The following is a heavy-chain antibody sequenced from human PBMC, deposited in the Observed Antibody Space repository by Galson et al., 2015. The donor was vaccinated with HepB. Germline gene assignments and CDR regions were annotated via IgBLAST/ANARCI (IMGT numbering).Heavy chain of an antibody. V-gene: IGHV1-69*13. CDR3: ARDRSSGWGAFDI. Sequence: SVKVSCKASGGTFSSYAISWVRQAPGQGLEWMGGIIPIFGTANYAQKFQGRVTITADESTSTAYMELSSLRSEDTAVYYCARDRSSGWGAFDIWGQGTMVTVSS. D-gene: IGHD3-3*01. CDR2: IIPIFGTA. CDR1: GGTFSSYA. J-gene: IGHJ3*02.